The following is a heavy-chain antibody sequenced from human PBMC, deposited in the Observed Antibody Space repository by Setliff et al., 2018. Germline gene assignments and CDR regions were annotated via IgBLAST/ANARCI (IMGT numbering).Heavy chain of an antibody. V-gene: IGHV4-39*07. Sequence: SETLSLTCTVSGDSINSYPYYWGWIRQPPGKGLEWIGEINHSGSTNYNPSLKSRVTISVDKSKNQFSLKLSSVTAADTAVYYCARGVNYYYYYMDVWGKGTTVTVSS. CDR2: INHSGST. CDR1: GDSINSYPYY. J-gene: IGHJ6*03. CDR3: ARGVNYYYYYMDV. D-gene: IGHD3-3*01.